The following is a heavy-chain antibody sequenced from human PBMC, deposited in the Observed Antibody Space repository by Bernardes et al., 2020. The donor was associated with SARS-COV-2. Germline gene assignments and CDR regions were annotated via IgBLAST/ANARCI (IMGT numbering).Heavy chain of an antibody. D-gene: IGHD3-3*01. CDR2: IKQDGSEK. CDR1: GFTFSSYW. J-gene: IGHJ4*02. CDR3: TREEYYDFWSGYSYTDY. Sequence: GGSLRLSRAASGFTFSSYWMSWVRQAPGKGLEWVANIKQDGSEKYYVDSVKGRFTISRDNAKNSLYLQMNSLRAEDTAVYYCTREEYYDFWSGYSYTDYWGQGTLVTVSS. V-gene: IGHV3-7*01.